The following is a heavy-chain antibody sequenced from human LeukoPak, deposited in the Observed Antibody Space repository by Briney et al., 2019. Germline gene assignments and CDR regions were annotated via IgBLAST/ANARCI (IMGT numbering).Heavy chain of an antibody. Sequence: PSQTLSLTCTVSGGSISSGVYYWSWIRHLPGKGLEWIGYIYHSGSTYYNPSLRSRVTISVDTSRNQFSLKLSSMTAADTAVYYCARAGGSSYFDYWGQGTLVSVSS. D-gene: IGHD1-26*01. CDR3: ARAGGSSYFDY. CDR2: IYHSGST. J-gene: IGHJ4*02. CDR1: GGSISSGVYY. V-gene: IGHV4-31*03.